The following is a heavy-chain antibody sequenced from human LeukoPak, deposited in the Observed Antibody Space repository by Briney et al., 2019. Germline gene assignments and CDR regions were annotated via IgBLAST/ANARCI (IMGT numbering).Heavy chain of an antibody. D-gene: IGHD2-21*02. CDR3: ARDRYCGGDCYNTHFDY. J-gene: IGHJ4*02. CDR2: INPSGGST. V-gene: IGHV1-46*01. Sequence: ASVKVSCKASGYTFTSYYMHWVRQAPGQGLEWMGIINPSGGSTSYAQKFQGRVTMTRDMSTSTVYMELSSLRSEDTAVYYCARDRYCGGDCYNTHFDYWGQGTLVTASS. CDR1: GYTFTSYY.